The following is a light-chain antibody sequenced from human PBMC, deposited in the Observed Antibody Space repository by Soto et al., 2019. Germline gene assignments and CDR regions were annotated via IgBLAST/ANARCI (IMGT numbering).Light chain of an antibody. V-gene: IGKV1-39*01. CDR3: QQTYSSPLT. CDR1: QSISQY. Sequence: DIQVTQSPSSLSASVGDRVTITCRASQSISQYVNWYQQRPGRAPKFLIYGASSLQSGVPLRFSGSGSGTDFTLTISSLQPEDFATYYCQQTYSSPLTLGAGTKVEIK. CDR2: GAS. J-gene: IGKJ1*01.